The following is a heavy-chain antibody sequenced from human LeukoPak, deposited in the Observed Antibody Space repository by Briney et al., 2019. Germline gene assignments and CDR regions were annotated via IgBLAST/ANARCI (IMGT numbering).Heavy chain of an antibody. CDR1: GFTFSGSA. V-gene: IGHV3-73*01. CDR2: IRSKANSYAT. D-gene: IGHD3-22*01. CDR3: TSRGYYDSSGYYPFDY. J-gene: IGHJ4*02. Sequence: PGGSLRLSCAASGFTFSGSAMHWVRQASGKGLEWVGRIRSKANSYATAYAASVKGRFTISRDDSKNTAYLQMNSLKTEDTAVYYCTSRGYYDSSGYYPFDYWGQGTLVTVSS.